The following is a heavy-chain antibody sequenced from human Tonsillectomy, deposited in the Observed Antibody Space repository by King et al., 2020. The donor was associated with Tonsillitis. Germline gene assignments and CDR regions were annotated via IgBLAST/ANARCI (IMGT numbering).Heavy chain of an antibody. CDR2: ISYDGSNK. D-gene: IGHD3-22*01. V-gene: IGHV3-30*04. CDR1: GFTFSSYA. J-gene: IGHJ6*02. Sequence: VQLVESGGGVVQPGRSLRLSCAASGFTFSSYAMHWVRQAPGKGLEWVAVISYDGSNKYYADSVKGRFTISRDNSKNTLYLQMNSLRAEDTAVYYCARDASSGYYYVQYYYGMDVWGQGTTVTVPS. CDR3: ARDASSGYYYVQYYYGMDV.